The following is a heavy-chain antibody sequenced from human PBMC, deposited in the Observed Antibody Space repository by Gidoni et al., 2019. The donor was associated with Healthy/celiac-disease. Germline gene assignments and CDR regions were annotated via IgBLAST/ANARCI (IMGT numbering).Heavy chain of an antibody. CDR1: GYSISRGYY. CDR2: IYHSGST. D-gene: IGHD6-19*01. CDR3: AREGAGVAGIVDY. Sequence: QVQLQESGPGLVKPSETLSLTCAVSGYSISRGYYWGWIRQPPGKGLEWMGSIYHSGSTYYTPSLKSRVTISVDTSKNQFSLKLSSVTAADTAVYYCAREGAGVAGIVDYWGQGTLVTVSS. J-gene: IGHJ4*02. V-gene: IGHV4-38-2*02.